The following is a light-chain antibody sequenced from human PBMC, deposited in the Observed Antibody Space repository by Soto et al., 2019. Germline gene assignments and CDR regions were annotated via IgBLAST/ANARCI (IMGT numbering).Light chain of an antibody. Sequence: QSVLTQPASVSGSPGQSITISCTGTSSDDGSYNLVSWYQQHPGKAPKLMIYEGSKRPSGVSNRFSGSKSGNTASLTISGLQAEDEADYYCCSYAGSSTLGVFGGGTQLTVL. CDR2: EGS. J-gene: IGLJ2*01. V-gene: IGLV2-23*01. CDR1: SSDDGSYNL. CDR3: CSYAGSSTLGV.